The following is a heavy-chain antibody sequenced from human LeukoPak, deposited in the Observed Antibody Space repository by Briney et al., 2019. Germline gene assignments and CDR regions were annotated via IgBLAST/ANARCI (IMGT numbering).Heavy chain of an antibody. D-gene: IGHD6-6*01. Sequence: GGSLRLSCAASGFTFSSYSMNWVRQAPGKGLEWVSSISSSSSYIYYTDSVKGRFTISRDNAKNSLYLQMNSLRAEDTAVYDCARGSSSQFGYWGQGTLVTVSS. CDR1: GFTFSSYS. CDR2: ISSSSSYI. V-gene: IGHV3-21*01. CDR3: ARGSSSQFGY. J-gene: IGHJ4*02.